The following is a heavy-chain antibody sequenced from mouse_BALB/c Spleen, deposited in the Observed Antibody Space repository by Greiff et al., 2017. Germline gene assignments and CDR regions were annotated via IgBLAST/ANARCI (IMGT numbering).Heavy chain of an antibody. CDR2: IDPANGNT. CDR3: ARDDLDY. V-gene: IGHV14-3*02. J-gene: IGHJ2*01. CDR1: GFNIKDTY. D-gene: IGHD2-3*01. Sequence: EVKLVESGAELVKPGASVKLSCTASGFNIKDTYMHWVKQRPEQGLEWIGRIDPANGNTKYDPKFQGKATITADTSSNTAYLQLSSLTSEDTAVYYCARDDLDYWGQGTTLTVSS.